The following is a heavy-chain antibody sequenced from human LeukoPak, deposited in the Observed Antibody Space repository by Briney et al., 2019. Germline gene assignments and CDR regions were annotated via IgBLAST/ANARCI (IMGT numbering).Heavy chain of an antibody. V-gene: IGHV3-48*01. CDR2: IGISSGNT. D-gene: IGHD5-24*01. CDR3: ARDYKYAFDN. J-gene: IGHJ4*02. CDR1: GFTFSAYS. Sequence: PGGSLRLSCAASGFTFSAYSMNWVRQAPGKGLEWISYIGISSGNTKYADSVKGRFTISGDKAKNSLYLQMNSLRVEDTAVYYCARDYKYAFDNWGQGTLVTVS.